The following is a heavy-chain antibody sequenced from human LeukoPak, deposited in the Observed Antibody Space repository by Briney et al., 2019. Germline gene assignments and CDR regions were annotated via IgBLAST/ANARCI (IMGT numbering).Heavy chain of an antibody. Sequence: SQTLSLTCTVSGGSISSGDYYWSWIRQPPGKGLEWIGYIYYSGSTYYNPSLKSRVTISVDTSKNQFSLKLSSVTAADTAVYYCASAPSGILPSTNCFDPWGQGTLVTVSS. J-gene: IGHJ5*02. CDR1: GGSISSGDYY. CDR3: ASAPSGILPSTNCFDP. CDR2: IYYSGST. V-gene: IGHV4-30-4*08. D-gene: IGHD3-9*01.